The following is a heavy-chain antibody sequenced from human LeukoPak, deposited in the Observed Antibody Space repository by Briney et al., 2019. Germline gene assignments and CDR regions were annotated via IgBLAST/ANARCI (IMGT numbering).Heavy chain of an antibody. CDR2: IYYSGST. J-gene: IGHJ4*02. V-gene: IGHV4-30-4*01. CDR1: GGSISSGDYY. Sequence: PSETLSLACTVSGGSISSGDYYWSWIRQPPGKGLEWIGYIYYSGSTYYNPSLKSRVTISVDTSKNQFSLKLSSVTAADTAVYYCARVQGTRNFPDYWGQGTLVTVSS. D-gene: IGHD1-14*01. CDR3: ARVQGTRNFPDY.